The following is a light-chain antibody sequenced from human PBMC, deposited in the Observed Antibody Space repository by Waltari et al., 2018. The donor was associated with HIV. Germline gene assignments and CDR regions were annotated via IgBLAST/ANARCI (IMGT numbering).Light chain of an antibody. CDR1: SGHSSYA. CDR3: QTWGTLNLV. V-gene: IGLV4-69*01. CDR2: LHSDGSH. Sequence: QLVLTQSPSASASLGASVQLTCTLISGHSSYAIAWHQQEPEKGPGYVMKLHSDGSHSKGDGIPDRFSGSSSGAERYLTISSLQSEDEADYYCQTWGTLNLVFGGGTKLTVL. J-gene: IGLJ3*02.